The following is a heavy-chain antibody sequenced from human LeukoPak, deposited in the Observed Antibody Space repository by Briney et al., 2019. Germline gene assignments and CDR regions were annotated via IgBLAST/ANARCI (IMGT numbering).Heavy chain of an antibody. CDR1: GGTFSSYA. CDR2: IIPIFGTA. Sequence: ASVKVSCKAPGGTFSSYAISWVRQAPGQGLEWMGGIIPIFGTANYAQKFQGRVTITADKSTSTAYMELSRLRSEDTAVYYCARALGYCSGGSCYPMDYWGQGTLVTVSS. J-gene: IGHJ4*02. CDR3: ARALGYCSGGSCYPMDY. D-gene: IGHD2-15*01. V-gene: IGHV1-69*06.